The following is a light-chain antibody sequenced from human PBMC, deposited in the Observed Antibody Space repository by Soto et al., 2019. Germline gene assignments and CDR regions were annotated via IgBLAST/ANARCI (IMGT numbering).Light chain of an antibody. J-gene: IGKJ1*01. V-gene: IGKV1-5*03. Sequence: DLQMTQSPSTLSASVGDRVTITCRASQSISSWLAWYQQKPGKAPKLLIYKASSLESGVPSRFSGSGSGTEVTLTISSLHPDDFATYYCQLYNSSPWTFGQGTKVEIK. CDR3: QLYNSSPWT. CDR1: QSISSW. CDR2: KAS.